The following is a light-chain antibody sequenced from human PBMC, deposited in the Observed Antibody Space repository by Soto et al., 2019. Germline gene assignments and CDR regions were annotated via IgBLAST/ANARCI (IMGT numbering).Light chain of an antibody. CDR2: DAS. J-gene: IGKJ4*01. CDR1: QSVTTF. CDR3: QQRINWPLT. Sequence: EIALTQSPAILSLSPGERATLSCRASQSVTTFLAWYQQKPGQAPRLLIYDASDRATGIPARFSGSGSGTDFTLTISNLEPEDFAVYYCQQRINWPLTFGGGTKVEIK. V-gene: IGKV3-11*01.